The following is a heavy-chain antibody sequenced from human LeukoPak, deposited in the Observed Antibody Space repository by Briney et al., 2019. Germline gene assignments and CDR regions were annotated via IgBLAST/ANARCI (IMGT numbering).Heavy chain of an antibody. V-gene: IGHV3-23*01. D-gene: IGHD3-10*01. J-gene: IGHJ4*02. Sequence: PGGSLRLSCVVSGFSVSSNYMSWVRQAPGKGLEWVSAISGSGGSTYYADSVKGRFTISRDDAKNSLYLHISSLRAEDTAVYYCARTSGDYFGSGSRAHFDYWGLGTLVTVSS. CDR2: ISGSGGST. CDR1: GFSVSSNY. CDR3: ARTSGDYFGSGSRAHFDY.